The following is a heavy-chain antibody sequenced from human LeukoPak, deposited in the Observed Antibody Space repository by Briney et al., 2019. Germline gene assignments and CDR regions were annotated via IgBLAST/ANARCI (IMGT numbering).Heavy chain of an antibody. CDR1: GCSISSGYY. J-gene: IGHJ3*02. Sequence: SETLSLTCAVSGCSISSGYYWGWIRQPPGKGLEWIGSIYHSGSTYYNPSLKSRVTISVDTSKNQFSLKLSSVTAADTAVYYCARQGYDFWSGYPRDAFDIWGQGTMVTVSS. CDR2: IYHSGST. V-gene: IGHV4-38-2*01. D-gene: IGHD3-3*01. CDR3: ARQGYDFWSGYPRDAFDI.